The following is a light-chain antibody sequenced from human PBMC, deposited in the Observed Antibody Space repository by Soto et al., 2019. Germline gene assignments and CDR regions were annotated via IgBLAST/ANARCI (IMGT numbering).Light chain of an antibody. Sequence: EIVLTQSPATLSLSPGERATLSCRASQSVSSYLAWYQQKPGQAPRLLIYDASNRATGIPARFSGGGSGTDFTLTISSREPEDFAVYYCQQRSNWPPITFGQGTRLEIK. CDR2: DAS. CDR3: QQRSNWPPIT. V-gene: IGKV3-11*01. J-gene: IGKJ5*01. CDR1: QSVSSY.